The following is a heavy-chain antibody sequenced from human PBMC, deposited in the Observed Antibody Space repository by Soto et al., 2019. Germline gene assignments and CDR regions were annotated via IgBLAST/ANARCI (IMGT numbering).Heavy chain of an antibody. CDR2: ISYDGSNK. CDR1: GFTFSSYA. D-gene: IGHD6-13*01. CDR3: TTDMSSYSCSWLSYYYYYGIDV. J-gene: IGHJ6*02. V-gene: IGHV3-30-3*01. Sequence: PGGSLRLSCAASGFTFSSYAMHWVRQAPGKGLEWVAVISYDGSNKYYADSVKGRFTISRDNSKNTLYLQMNSLRAEDTAVYYCTTDMSSYSCSWLSYYYYYGIDVWGQGTTVTVSS.